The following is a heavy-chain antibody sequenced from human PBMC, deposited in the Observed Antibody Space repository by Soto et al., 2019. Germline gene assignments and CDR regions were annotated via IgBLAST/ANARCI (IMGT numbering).Heavy chain of an antibody. CDR2: IFYLGSS. V-gene: IGHV4-39*01. Sequence: SETLSLTCTVSDDSTISSDFYWGWVRQPPGKGLEWIGSIFYLGSSYYNPSLKSRVTMSVDTSKNQFSLRLRSVTAADTALYFCARHSLALRKNNWFDPWGQGIMVTVSS. D-gene: IGHD3-3*02. J-gene: IGHJ5*02. CDR1: DDSTISSDFY. CDR3: ARHSLALRKNNWFDP.